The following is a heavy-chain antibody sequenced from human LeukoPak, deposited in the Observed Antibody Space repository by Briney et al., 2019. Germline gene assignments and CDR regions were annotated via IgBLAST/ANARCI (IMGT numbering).Heavy chain of an antibody. D-gene: IGHD3-3*01. CDR2: IYTSGST. CDR3: ARVGEVEWFFAFDI. V-gene: IGHV4-4*07. J-gene: IGHJ3*02. Sequence: SETLSLTCTVSGGSISSYYWSWIRQPAGKGLEWIGRIYTSGSTNYNPSLKSRVTMSVDTSKNEFSLKLSSVTAADTAVYYCARVGEVEWFFAFDIWGQGTMVTVSS. CDR1: GGSISSYY.